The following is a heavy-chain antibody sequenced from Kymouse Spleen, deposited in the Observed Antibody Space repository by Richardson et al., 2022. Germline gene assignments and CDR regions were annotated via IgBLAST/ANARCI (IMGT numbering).Heavy chain of an antibody. CDR2: IYYSGST. V-gene: IGHV4-31*03. Sequence: QVQLQESGPGLVKPSQTLSLTCTVSGGSISSGGYYWSWIRQHPGKGLEWIGYIYYSGSTYYNPSLKSRVTISVDTSKNQFSLKLSSVTAADTAVYYCARDWNYASYYYYGMDVWGQGTTVTVSS. J-gene: IGHJ6*02. CDR1: GGSISSGGYY. CDR3: ARDWNYASYYYYGMDV. D-gene: IGHD1-7*01.